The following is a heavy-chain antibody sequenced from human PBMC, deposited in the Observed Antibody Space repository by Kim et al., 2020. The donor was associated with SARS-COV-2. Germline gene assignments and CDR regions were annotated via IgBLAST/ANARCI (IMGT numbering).Heavy chain of an antibody. J-gene: IGHJ4*02. V-gene: IGHV4-61*01. CDR3: ARAPNDFWSGYPYYFDY. CDR1: GGSVSSGSYF. CDR2: IYYSGNT. Sequence: SETLSLTCPVSGGSVSSGSYFWSWIRQPPWKGLEWIGYIYYSGNTNYNPSLKSRVTMSVDTSKNQFSLKLRSVTAADTAVYYCARAPNDFWSGYPYYFDYWGQGTLVTVSS. D-gene: IGHD3-3*01.